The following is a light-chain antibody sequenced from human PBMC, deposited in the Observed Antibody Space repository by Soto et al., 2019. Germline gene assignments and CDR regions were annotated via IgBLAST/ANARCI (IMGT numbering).Light chain of an antibody. CDR3: QHYRTS. Sequence: EIELTQSPGTLSLSPGERATLSCRASQSVSSSYLAWYQQKPGQAPRQLIYGASSRATGIPDRFSGSGSGTDFTLTITRLEHADFEVYYCQHYRTSFGGGTRVEIK. CDR2: GAS. V-gene: IGKV3-20*01. CDR1: QSVSSSY. J-gene: IGKJ4*01.